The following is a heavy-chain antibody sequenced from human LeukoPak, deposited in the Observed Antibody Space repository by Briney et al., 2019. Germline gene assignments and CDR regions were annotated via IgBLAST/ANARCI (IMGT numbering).Heavy chain of an antibody. V-gene: IGHV1-2*02. CDR3: ASPPQNGSGWYPNYFDY. D-gene: IGHD6-19*01. CDR2: INPNSGGT. Sequence: ASVKVSCKASGYTFTGYYMHWVRQAPGQGVEWMGWINPNSGGTNYAQKFQGRVTMTRDTSISTAYMELSRLRSDDTAVYYCASPPQNGSGWYPNYFDYWGQGTLVTVSS. CDR1: GYTFTGYY. J-gene: IGHJ4*02.